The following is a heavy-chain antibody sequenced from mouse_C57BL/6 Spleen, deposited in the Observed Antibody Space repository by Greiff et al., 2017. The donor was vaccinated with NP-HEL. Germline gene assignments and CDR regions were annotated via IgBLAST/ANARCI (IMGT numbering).Heavy chain of an antibody. CDR2: INPSTGGT. Sequence: EVQLQQSGPELVKPGASVKISCKASGYSFTGYYMNWVKQSPEKSLEWIGEINPSTGGTTYNQKFKAKATLTVDKSSSTAYMQLKSLTSEDSAVYYCARGDYSNYGGDWYFDVWGTGTTVTVSS. CDR1: GYSFTGYY. CDR3: ARGDYSNYGGDWYFDV. D-gene: IGHD2-5*01. V-gene: IGHV1-42*01. J-gene: IGHJ1*03.